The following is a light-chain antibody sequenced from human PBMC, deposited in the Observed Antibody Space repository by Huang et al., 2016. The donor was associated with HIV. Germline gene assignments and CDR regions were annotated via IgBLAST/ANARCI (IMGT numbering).Light chain of an antibody. J-gene: IGKJ4*01. CDR2: AAS. CDR1: QSISSY. V-gene: IGKV1-39*01. Sequence: IQMTQSPSSLSASVGDRVTINCRASQSISSYLNWYQQKPGKAPKLLIYAASSLQSGVPSRFSGSGSGTDFTLTVSNLQPEDFAAYYCQQSYSTPLTFGRGTKVEIK. CDR3: QQSYSTPLT.